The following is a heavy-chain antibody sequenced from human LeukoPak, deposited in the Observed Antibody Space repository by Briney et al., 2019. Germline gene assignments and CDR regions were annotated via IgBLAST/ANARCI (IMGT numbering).Heavy chain of an antibody. Sequence: PGGSLRLSCAASGFTFSSYSMNWVRQAPGKGLEWVSSISSSSSYIYYADSVKGRFTISRDNAKNSLYLQMNSLRAEDTAVYYCARDVLDYCSSTSCYTNFDYWGQGTLVTVSS. J-gene: IGHJ4*02. CDR3: ARDVLDYCSSTSCYTNFDY. V-gene: IGHV3-21*01. CDR2: ISSSSSYI. CDR1: GFTFSSYS. D-gene: IGHD2-2*02.